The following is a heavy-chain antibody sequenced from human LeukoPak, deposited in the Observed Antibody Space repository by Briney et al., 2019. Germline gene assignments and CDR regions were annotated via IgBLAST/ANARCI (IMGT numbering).Heavy chain of an antibody. Sequence: GGSLRLSCAASGFSFSSYWMHWVRQAPGKGLVWVSRITSDGSSTSYADSVKGRFTISRDNAKNTLYLQMNSLRAEDTALYYCARALSIAAAGDNWFDPWGQGTLVAVSP. CDR3: ARALSIAAAGDNWFDP. J-gene: IGHJ5*02. CDR1: GFSFSSYW. V-gene: IGHV3-74*01. D-gene: IGHD6-13*01. CDR2: ITSDGSST.